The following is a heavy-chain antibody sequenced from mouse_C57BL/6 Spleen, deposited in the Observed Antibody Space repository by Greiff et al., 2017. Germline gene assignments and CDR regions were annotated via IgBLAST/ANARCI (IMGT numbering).Heavy chain of an antibody. CDR3: AREAFSD. CDR1: GYSITSGYY. V-gene: IGHV3-6*01. CDR2: ISYDGSN. J-gene: IGHJ2*01. Sequence: EVKLMESGPGLVKPSQSLSLTCSVTGYSITSGYYWNWIRQFPGNKLEWMGYISYDGSNNYHPSLQNRISITRDTSKNQFSLKLKSVTTEDTATXYGAREAFSDWGQGTTLTVSS.